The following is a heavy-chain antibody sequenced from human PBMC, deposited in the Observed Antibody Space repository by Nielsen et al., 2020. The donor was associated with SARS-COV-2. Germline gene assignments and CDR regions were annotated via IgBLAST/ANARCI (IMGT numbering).Heavy chain of an antibody. J-gene: IGHJ6*02. CDR2: ISGSSTTI. D-gene: IGHD6-13*01. V-gene: IGHV3-48*01. CDR3: ARVYSSSWLRYYYYGMDV. Sequence: GESLKISCAASGFSFSSFGMNWVRQAPGKGLEWVSYISGSSTTIYYADSVKGRFTISRDNGQNSLYLQMNSLRAEDTAVYYCARVYSSSWLRYYYYGMDVWGQGTTVTVSS. CDR1: GFSFSSFG.